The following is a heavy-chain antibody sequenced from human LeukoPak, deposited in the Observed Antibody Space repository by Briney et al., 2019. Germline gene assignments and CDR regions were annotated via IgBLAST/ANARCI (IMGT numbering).Heavy chain of an antibody. CDR3: ANVYSLNY. J-gene: IGHJ4*02. CDR2: ISSSGGST. V-gene: IGHV3-23*01. Sequence: GGSLRLSCAASGFTFSTYAMSWVRHAPGKGLEWVSAISSSGGSTYYADSVKGRFTISRDNSKNTLFLQMNSLRAEDTAVYYCANVYSLNYWGQGTLVTVSS. CDR1: GFTFSTYA. D-gene: IGHD2-21*01.